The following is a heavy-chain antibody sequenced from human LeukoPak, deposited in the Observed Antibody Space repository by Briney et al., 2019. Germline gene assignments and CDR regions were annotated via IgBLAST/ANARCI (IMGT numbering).Heavy chain of an antibody. CDR2: ISWNSGSI. V-gene: IGHV3-9*01. CDR1: GFTFDDYA. D-gene: IGHD6-19*01. Sequence: GGSLRLSYAASGFTFDDYAMHWVRQAPGKGLEWVSGISWNSGSIGYADSVKGRFTISRDNAKNSLYLQMNSLRAEDTALYYCARDPGRRFPWLGGFDPWGQGTLVTVSS. J-gene: IGHJ5*02. CDR3: ARDPGRRFPWLGGFDP.